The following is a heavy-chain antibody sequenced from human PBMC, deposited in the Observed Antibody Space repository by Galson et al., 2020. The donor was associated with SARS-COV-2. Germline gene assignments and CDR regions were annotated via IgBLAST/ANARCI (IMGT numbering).Heavy chain of an antibody. V-gene: IGHV3-15*01. CDR2: VKSKTDGRTT. D-gene: IGHD4-17*01. Sequence: GGSLRLSCAASGFTFSNAWMSWVRQAPGKGLEWVGRVKSKTDGRTTDYAAPVKGRLIISRDDSKNTLYLPMDSLKTEDTAVYYCTWTTVTLQWDFWGQGTQVTVSS. J-gene: IGHJ4*02. CDR1: GFTFSNAW. CDR3: TWTTVTLQWDF.